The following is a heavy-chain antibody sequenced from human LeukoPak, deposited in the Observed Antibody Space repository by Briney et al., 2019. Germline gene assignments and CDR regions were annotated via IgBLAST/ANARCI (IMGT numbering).Heavy chain of an antibody. V-gene: IGHV4-4*07. J-gene: IGHJ3*02. CDR3: ARRIAARRGDAFDI. Sequence: SETLSLTCTVSGGFISSYYWSWIRQPAGKGLEWIGRIYTSGSTNYNPSLKSRVTMSVDTSKNQFSLKLSSVTAADTAVYYCARRIAARRGDAFDIWGQGTMVTVSS. D-gene: IGHD6-6*01. CDR1: GGFISSYY. CDR2: IYTSGST.